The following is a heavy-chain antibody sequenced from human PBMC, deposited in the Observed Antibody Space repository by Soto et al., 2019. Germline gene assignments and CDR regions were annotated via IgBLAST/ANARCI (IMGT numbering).Heavy chain of an antibody. Sequence: QEQLVQSGGEVKKPGSSGSVSCTASGGTFGSYAISWVRQAPGQGLEWMGGIVPMFTTPKYAQSFQGRVTITADASTVYMDLRSLTSEDTAVYFCARDGFSGRYYPYWGQGTLVTVSS. D-gene: IGHD1-26*01. V-gene: IGHV1-69*01. CDR1: GGTFGSYA. CDR2: IVPMFTTP. J-gene: IGHJ4*02. CDR3: ARDGFSGRYYPY.